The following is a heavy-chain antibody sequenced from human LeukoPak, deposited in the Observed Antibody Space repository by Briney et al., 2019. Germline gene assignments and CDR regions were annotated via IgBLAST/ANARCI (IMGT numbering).Heavy chain of an antibody. CDR2: INPSDGST. Sequence: ASVKVSCKASGYTFTSYYIHLVRQAPGQGFEWMALINPSDGSTTNSQKFQGRVTMTRDTSTSTVYMELSGLRSEDTALYYCARNIWFGESADAFDIWGQGTMVTVSS. V-gene: IGHV1-46*01. CDR3: ARNIWFGESADAFDI. D-gene: IGHD3-10*01. J-gene: IGHJ3*02. CDR1: GYTFTSYY.